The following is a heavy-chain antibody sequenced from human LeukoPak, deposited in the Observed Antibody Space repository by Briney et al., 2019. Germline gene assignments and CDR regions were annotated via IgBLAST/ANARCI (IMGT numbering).Heavy chain of an antibody. Sequence: PSETLSLTCVVSGGSLSTHHWSWIRQSPGRGLEWIGYISDSGSTNYNPSLKSRVTISVDTSKNQFSLMLSSVTAADTAVYYCARLTRRSGNYFDYWGQGTLVTVSS. CDR3: ARLTRRSGNYFDY. V-gene: IGHV4-59*11. CDR2: ISDSGST. D-gene: IGHD1-1*01. CDR1: GGSLSTHH. J-gene: IGHJ4*02.